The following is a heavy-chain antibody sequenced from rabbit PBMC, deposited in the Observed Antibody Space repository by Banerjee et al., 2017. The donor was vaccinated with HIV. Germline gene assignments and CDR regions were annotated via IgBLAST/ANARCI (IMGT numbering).Heavy chain of an antibody. CDR2: INTSSGNT. CDR1: GFSFSNKYV. V-gene: IGHV1S45*01. Sequence: QEQLVEYGGDLVKPGASLTLTCKASGFSFSNKYVMCWVRQAPGKGLEWIACINTSSGNTVYASWAKGRFTISKTSSTTVTLQMTSLTAADTATYFCARDAGGDGYSNDLWGPGTLVTVS. J-gene: IGHJ4*01. CDR3: ARDAGGDGYSNDL. D-gene: IGHD7-1*01.